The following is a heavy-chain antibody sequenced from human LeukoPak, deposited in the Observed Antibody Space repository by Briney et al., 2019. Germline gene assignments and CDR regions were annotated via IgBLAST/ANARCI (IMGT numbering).Heavy chain of an antibody. CDR2: MSTSGNS. Sequence: SETLSLTCTLSGGSISGYYWSWIRQPAGKGLEWIGRMSTSGNSNYIPSLVSRVTMSVDTSKNQFSLNLSSVTAADTAVYYCARESGSMRWFDPWGQGTLVTVSS. CDR1: GGSISGYY. D-gene: IGHD6-25*01. V-gene: IGHV4-4*07. CDR3: ARESGSMRWFDP. J-gene: IGHJ5*02.